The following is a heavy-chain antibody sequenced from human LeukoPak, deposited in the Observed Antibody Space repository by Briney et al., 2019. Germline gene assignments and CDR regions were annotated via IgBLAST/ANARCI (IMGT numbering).Heavy chain of an antibody. CDR3: ARETDFWSGKRFDY. Sequence: GGSLRLSCAASGFTFSSYSMNWVRQAPGKGLEWVSYISSSSSTIYYADSVKGRFTISRDNAKNSLYLQMNSLRAEDTAVYYCARETDFWSGKRFDYWGQGTLVTVSS. CDR2: ISSSSSTI. V-gene: IGHV3-48*01. J-gene: IGHJ4*02. CDR1: GFTFSSYS. D-gene: IGHD3-3*01.